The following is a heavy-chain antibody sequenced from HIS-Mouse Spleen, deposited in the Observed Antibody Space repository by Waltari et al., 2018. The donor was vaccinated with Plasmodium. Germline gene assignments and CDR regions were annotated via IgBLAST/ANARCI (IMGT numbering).Heavy chain of an antibody. CDR2: ISSSSSYI. CDR3: ARDPPLSITGDLDAFDI. D-gene: IGHD7-27*01. CDR1: GFTFSIYT. V-gene: IGHV3-21*01. Sequence: EVQLVESGGGLVKPGGSLGLSCAASGFTFSIYTLNWVRQAPGKGLEWVSSISSSSSYIYYADSVKGRFTISRDNAKNSLYLQMNSLRAEDTAVYYCARDPPLSITGDLDAFDIWGQGTMVTVSS. J-gene: IGHJ3*02.